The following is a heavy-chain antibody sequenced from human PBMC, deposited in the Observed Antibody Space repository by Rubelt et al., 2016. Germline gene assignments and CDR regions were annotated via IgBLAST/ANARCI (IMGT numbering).Heavy chain of an antibody. J-gene: IGHJ4*02. CDR3: AKDLRWGFDY. V-gene: IGHV3-23*04. Sequence: EVQLVESGGGLVQPGGSLRLSCGASGFTFSSYAMSWVRQAPGKGLEWVSSISGSGGSTFYADSVKGRFTISRDNSQSTLYLQMNSLRAEDTAIYYCAKDLRWGFDYWGQGTLVTVSS. CDR1: GFTFSSYA. CDR2: ISGSGGST. D-gene: IGHD4-23*01.